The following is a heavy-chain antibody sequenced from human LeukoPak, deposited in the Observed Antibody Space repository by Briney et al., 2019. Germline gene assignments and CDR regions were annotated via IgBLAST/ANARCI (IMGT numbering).Heavy chain of an antibody. CDR3: ARDQVYNSAQGVVDY. V-gene: IGHV1-2*02. D-gene: IGHD6-19*01. CDR2: INPNSGGT. Sequence: GASVKVSCKASGGTFRNYAISWVRQAPGQGLEWMGWINPNSGGTNYAQKFQGRVTMTRDTSISTAYMELSRLRSDDTAVYYCARDQVYNSAQGVVDYWGQGTLVTVSS. J-gene: IGHJ4*02. CDR1: GGTFRNYA.